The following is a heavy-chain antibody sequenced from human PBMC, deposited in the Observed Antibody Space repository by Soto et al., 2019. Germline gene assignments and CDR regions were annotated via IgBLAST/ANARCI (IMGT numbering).Heavy chain of an antibody. CDR3: ARALLGYCSGGSCYFDY. Sequence: RASVKVSCKASGYTFTGYYMHWVRQAPGQGLEWMGWINPNSGGTNYAQKFQGWVTMTRDTSISTAYMELSRLRSDDTAVYYCARALLGYCSGGSCYFDYWGQGTLVTVSS. CDR1: GYTFTGYY. J-gene: IGHJ4*02. CDR2: INPNSGGT. V-gene: IGHV1-2*04. D-gene: IGHD2-15*01.